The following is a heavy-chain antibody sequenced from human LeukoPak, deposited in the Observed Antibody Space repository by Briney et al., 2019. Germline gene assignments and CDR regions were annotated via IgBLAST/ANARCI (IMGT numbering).Heavy chain of an antibody. Sequence: GGSLRFPCAASGFTFSSYSMNWVRQAPGKGLEWVSSISSSSTYIYYADSMKGRFTISRDNAKNSLYLQMNSLRAEDTAVYYCARETYCTNTTCPIGDHFDYWGQGTLVTVSS. CDR1: GFTFSSYS. CDR2: ISSSSTYI. J-gene: IGHJ4*02. D-gene: IGHD2-2*01. CDR3: ARETYCTNTTCPIGDHFDY. V-gene: IGHV3-21*01.